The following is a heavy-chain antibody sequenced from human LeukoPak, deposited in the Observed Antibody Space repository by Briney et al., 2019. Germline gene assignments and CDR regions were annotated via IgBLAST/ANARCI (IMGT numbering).Heavy chain of an antibody. J-gene: IGHJ4*02. Sequence: GGSLRLSCAVSGFTFSSYAMSWVRQAPGKGLEWVSDISGSGDTIFYADSVKGRFTISRDNSKNTLYLQMNSLRAEDTAVYYCAKDATLTRIILLNYFDNWGQGTLVTVSS. CDR3: AKDATLTRIILLNYFDN. CDR1: GFTFSSYA. V-gene: IGHV3-23*01. CDR2: ISGSGDTI. D-gene: IGHD2-15*01.